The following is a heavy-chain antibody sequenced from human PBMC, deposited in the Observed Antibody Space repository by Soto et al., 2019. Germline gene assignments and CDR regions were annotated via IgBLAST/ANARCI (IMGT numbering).Heavy chain of an antibody. J-gene: IGHJ4*02. Sequence: QVQLVESGGGVVQPGRSLRLSCAASGFTFSSYAMHWVRQAPGKGLEWVAVISYDGSNKYYADSVKGRFTISRDNSKNTLYLQMNSLRAEDTAVYYCARDETTVKWGGDIDYWGQGTLVTVSS. D-gene: IGHD4-17*01. CDR1: GFTFSSYA. V-gene: IGHV3-30-3*01. CDR3: ARDETTVKWGGDIDY. CDR2: ISYDGSNK.